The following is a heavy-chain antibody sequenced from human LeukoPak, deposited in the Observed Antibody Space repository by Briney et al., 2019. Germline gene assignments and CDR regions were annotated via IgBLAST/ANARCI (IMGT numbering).Heavy chain of an antibody. J-gene: IGHJ3*02. CDR1: GFTFSNYW. CDR3: ARGGYYDSSGYSSPDASDM. Sequence: GGSLRLSCAGPGFTFSNYWRGWVRQAPGKGLEWVANIKQNGREIYYVDSVRGRFTISRYTPKDSRYLQSDIIGAEDTAEYDCARGGYYDSSGYSSPDASDMWGEGRMVTVSS. D-gene: IGHD3-22*01. CDR2: IKQNGREI. V-gene: IGHV3-7*03.